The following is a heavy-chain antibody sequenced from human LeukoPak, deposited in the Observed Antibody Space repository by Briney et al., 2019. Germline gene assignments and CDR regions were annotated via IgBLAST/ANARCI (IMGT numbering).Heavy chain of an antibody. J-gene: IGHJ1*01. D-gene: IGHD1-26*01. Sequence: ASVKVSCKASGGTFSSYAISWVRQAPGQGLEWMGRIIPILGIANYAQKLQGRVTMTTDTSTSTAYMELRSLRSDDTAVYYCASHSPREAEYFQHWGQGTLVTVSS. CDR1: GGTFSSYA. CDR2: IIPILGIA. V-gene: IGHV1-69*04. CDR3: ASHSPREAEYFQH.